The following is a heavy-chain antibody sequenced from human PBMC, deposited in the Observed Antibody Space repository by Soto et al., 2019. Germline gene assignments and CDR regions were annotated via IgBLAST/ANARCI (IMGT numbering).Heavy chain of an antibody. V-gene: IGHV3-48*02. D-gene: IGHD3-22*01. CDR2: ISTSSSTI. CDR3: ARTIVADFDY. J-gene: IGHJ4*02. Sequence: EVQLVESGGGLVQPGGSLRLSCVGSGFSFSSYSMNWVRQAPGQGLEWVSYISTSSSTIYYADSVKGRFTISRDNAKNSVYLQMHSLREEDTAVYYCARTIVADFDYWGQGALVTVSS. CDR1: GFSFSSYS.